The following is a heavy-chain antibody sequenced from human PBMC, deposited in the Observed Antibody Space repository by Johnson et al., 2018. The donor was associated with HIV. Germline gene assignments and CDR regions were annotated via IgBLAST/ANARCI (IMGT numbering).Heavy chain of an antibody. D-gene: IGHD6-13*01. CDR2: IWYDGSNK. CDR3: AKDFGSRSWHAFDV. Sequence: QVQLMESGGGVVQPGRSLRLSCAASGFTFSSYGMHWVRQAPGKGLEWVAVIWYDGSNKYYADSVKGRFTISRDNSKNTLYLQMNNLRDEDTSVYYCAKDFGSRSWHAFDVWGQGTMVTVSS. J-gene: IGHJ3*01. V-gene: IGHV3-33*06. CDR1: GFTFSSYG.